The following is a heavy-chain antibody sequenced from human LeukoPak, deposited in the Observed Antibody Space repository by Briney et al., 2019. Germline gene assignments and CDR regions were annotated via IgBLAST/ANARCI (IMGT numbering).Heavy chain of an antibody. CDR1: GGSISSSSYY. V-gene: IGHV4-30-4*08. D-gene: IGHD3-3*01. Sequence: SETLSLTCTVSGGSISSSSYYWGWIRQPPGKGLEWIGYIYYSGSTYYNPSLKSRVTISVDTSKNQFSLKLSSVTAADTAVYYCARGYDFWSGPLDYWGQGTLVTVSS. CDR2: IYYSGST. CDR3: ARGYDFWSGPLDY. J-gene: IGHJ4*02.